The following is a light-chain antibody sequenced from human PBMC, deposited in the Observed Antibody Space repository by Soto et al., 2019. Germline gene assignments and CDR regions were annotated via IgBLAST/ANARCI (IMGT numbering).Light chain of an antibody. CDR2: RNN. CDR1: SSNIGSNY. CDR3: AAWDDSLSGRVV. J-gene: IGLJ2*01. V-gene: IGLV1-47*01. Sequence: QSVLTQPPSASGTPGQRVTISCSGSSSNIGSNYVYWYQQLPGTAPKLLIYRNNQRPSGVPDRFSGSKSGTSDSLAISGLRSEDEADYYCAAWDDSLSGRVVFGGGTKLTVL.